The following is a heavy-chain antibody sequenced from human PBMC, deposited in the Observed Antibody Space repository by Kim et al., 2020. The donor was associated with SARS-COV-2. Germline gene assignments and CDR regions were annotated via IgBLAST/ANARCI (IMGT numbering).Heavy chain of an antibody. D-gene: IGHD3-22*01. CDR1: GGSISSSSYY. CDR2: IYYSGST. CDR3: ARHSPRYYDSSGYYWIYWYFAL. J-gene: IGHJ2*01. Sequence: SETLSLTCTVSGGSISSSSYYWGWIRQPPGKGLEWIGSIYYSGSTYYNPSLKSRVTISVDTSKNQFSLKLSSVTAADTAVYYCARHSPRYYDSSGYYWIYWYFALWGRGTLVTVSS. V-gene: IGHV4-39*01.